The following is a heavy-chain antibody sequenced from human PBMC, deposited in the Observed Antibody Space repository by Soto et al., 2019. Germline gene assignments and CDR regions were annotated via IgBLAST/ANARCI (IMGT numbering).Heavy chain of an antibody. CDR3: ARGNHRWLQLWYFDL. Sequence: QVQLVQSGAEVKKPGSSVTVSCKASGGTFSSYTISWVRQAPGQGLEWMGGIIPIFGTANDAQKFQGRVTITPDESTSTAYMELSSLRSEDTAVYYCARGNHRWLQLWYFDLWGRGTLVTVSS. CDR1: GGTFSSYT. CDR2: IIPIFGTA. D-gene: IGHD5-12*01. J-gene: IGHJ2*01. V-gene: IGHV1-69*05.